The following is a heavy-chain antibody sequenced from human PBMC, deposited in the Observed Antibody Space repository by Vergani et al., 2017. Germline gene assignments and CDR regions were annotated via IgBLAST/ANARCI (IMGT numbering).Heavy chain of an antibody. Sequence: EVQLVESGGGLVKSGGSLRLSCVASGFTFTDAWMSWVRQAPGKGLEWVSYISSSSSTIYYADSVKGRFTISRDNAKNSLYLQMNSLRAEDTAVYYCARDAGLVIVDVWGQGTTVTVSS. CDR2: ISSSSSTI. V-gene: IGHV3-48*01. CDR1: GFTFTDAW. CDR3: ARDAGLVIVDV. J-gene: IGHJ6*02. D-gene: IGHD3-9*01.